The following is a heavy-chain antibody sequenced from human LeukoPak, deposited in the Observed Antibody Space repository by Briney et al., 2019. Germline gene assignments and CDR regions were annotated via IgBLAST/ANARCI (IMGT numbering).Heavy chain of an antibody. CDR3: ARGLKWPPVYYHMDV. Sequence: GGSLRLSCAASGFIFSDYSMCWIRQAPGKGLEWVSYLSSTSNTIYYSDSVKGRFTMSRDNAKNSLFLELNSLRAEDTAVYFCARGLKWPPVYYHMDVWGKGTTVTVSS. V-gene: IGHV3-11*01. D-gene: IGHD5-12*01. CDR1: GFIFSDYS. J-gene: IGHJ6*03. CDR2: LSSTSNTI.